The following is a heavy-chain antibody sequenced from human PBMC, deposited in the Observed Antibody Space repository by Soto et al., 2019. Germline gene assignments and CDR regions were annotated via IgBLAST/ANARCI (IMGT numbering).Heavy chain of an antibody. J-gene: IGHJ4*02. D-gene: IGHD1-1*01. CDR3: ATHGITEGATSDY. V-gene: IGHV3-15*01. CDR2: IKSNADGGAA. Sequence: EVQLVESGGRLVRPGGSLRLSCSASGLIITNAWMAWVRQAPGKGLEWVGRIKSNADGGAAHYAAPVEGRFIISRDDSKNTVYLQMSSLKTDDTARYYCATHGITEGATSDYWGRGTLVTVSS. CDR1: GLIITNAW.